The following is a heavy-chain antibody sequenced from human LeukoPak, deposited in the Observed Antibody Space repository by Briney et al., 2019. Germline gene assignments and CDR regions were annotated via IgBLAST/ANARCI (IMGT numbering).Heavy chain of an antibody. CDR1: GYTFTNNF. D-gene: IGHD6-13*01. Sequence: GASVKVSCKASGYTFTNNFMHWVRQAPGQGLEWMGGIIPIFGTANYAQKFQGRVTITADKSTSTAYMELSSLRSEDTAVYYCAREGIAAAGTNWGQGTLVTVSS. CDR3: AREGIAAAGTN. V-gene: IGHV1-69*06. CDR2: IIPIFGTA. J-gene: IGHJ4*02.